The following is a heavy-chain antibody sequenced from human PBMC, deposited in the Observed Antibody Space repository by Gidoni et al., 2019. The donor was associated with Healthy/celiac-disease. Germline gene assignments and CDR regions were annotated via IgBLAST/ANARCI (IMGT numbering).Heavy chain of an antibody. CDR2: IYYSGST. D-gene: IGHD3-10*01. CDR3: ASWLLWFGELSWGFDY. V-gene: IGHV4-39*01. CDR1: GGSISSSSYY. Sequence: QLQLQESGPGLVKPSETLSLTCTVSGGSISSSSYYWGWIRQPPGKGLEWIGSIYYSGSTYYNPSLKSRVTISVDTSKNQFSLKLSSVTAADTAVYYCASWLLWFGELSWGFDYWGQGTLVTVSS. J-gene: IGHJ4*02.